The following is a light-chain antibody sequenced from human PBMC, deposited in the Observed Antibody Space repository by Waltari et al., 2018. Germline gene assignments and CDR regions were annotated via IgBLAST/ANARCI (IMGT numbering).Light chain of an antibody. J-gene: IGLJ3*02. Sequence: LVLPQSPSASASLGASVKLTCTLSSGYSSNVIAWLQQQPGKGPRYLMKGNSDGSHRQGDDIPDRFSASKSGTECQLTISSLQSEDEADYFCQTGGHGTWVFGGGTKLTVL. CDR2: GNSDGSH. CDR3: QTGGHGTWV. V-gene: IGLV4-69*01. CDR1: SGYSSNV.